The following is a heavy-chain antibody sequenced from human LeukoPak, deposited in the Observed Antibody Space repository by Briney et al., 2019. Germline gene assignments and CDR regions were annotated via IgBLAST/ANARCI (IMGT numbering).Heavy chain of an antibody. V-gene: IGHV3-21*01. D-gene: IGHD3-3*01. Sequence: GRSLRLSCAASGFTFSSYSMNWVRQAPGKGLEWVSSISSSSSYIYYADSVKGRFTISRDNANNSLYLQMNSLRAEDTAVYYCAREITIFGVANFDYWGQGTLVTVSS. J-gene: IGHJ4*02. CDR1: GFTFSSYS. CDR3: AREITIFGVANFDY. CDR2: ISSSSSYI.